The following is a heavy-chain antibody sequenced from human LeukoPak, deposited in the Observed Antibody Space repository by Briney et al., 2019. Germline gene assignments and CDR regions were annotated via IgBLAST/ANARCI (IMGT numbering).Heavy chain of an antibody. CDR1: GGSISSYY. CDR2: IYYSGST. D-gene: IGHD6-19*01. V-gene: IGHV4-59*08. Sequence: SETLSLTCTVSGGSISSYYWSWIRQPPGKGLEWIGYIYYSGSTNYYPSLKSRVTISVDTSKNQFSLKLSSVTAADTAMYYCARAVSGRFDYWGQGTLVTVSS. CDR3: ARAVSGRFDY. J-gene: IGHJ4*02.